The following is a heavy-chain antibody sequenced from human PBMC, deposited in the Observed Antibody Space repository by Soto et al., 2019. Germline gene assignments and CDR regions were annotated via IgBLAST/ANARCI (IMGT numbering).Heavy chain of an antibody. CDR2: IYYSGST. V-gene: IGHV4-31*03. CDR3: ARVKKYYYDSSGYRVFDY. Sequence: QVQLQESGPGLVKPSQTLSLTCTVSGGSISSGGYYWSWIRQHPGKGLEWIGYIYYSGSTYYNPSLNSRVTISVDASKDQFALKLSSVTAADTAVYYCARVKKYYYDSSGYRVFDYWGQGTLVTVSS. D-gene: IGHD3-22*01. J-gene: IGHJ4*02. CDR1: GGSISSGGYY.